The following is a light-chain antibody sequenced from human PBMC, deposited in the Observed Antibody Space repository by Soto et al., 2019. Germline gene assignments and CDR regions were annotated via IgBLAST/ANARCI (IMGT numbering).Light chain of an antibody. CDR3: QQYNNWPPWT. Sequence: EIVMTQSPATLSVSPGERATLSCRASQSVSSNLAWYQQKPGQDPRLLIYGESTRATGIPARFSGSRSGTEFTLTITSLQSEDFAVYYCQQYNNWPPWTFGQGTKVEIK. CDR1: QSVSSN. CDR2: GES. J-gene: IGKJ1*01. V-gene: IGKV3-15*01.